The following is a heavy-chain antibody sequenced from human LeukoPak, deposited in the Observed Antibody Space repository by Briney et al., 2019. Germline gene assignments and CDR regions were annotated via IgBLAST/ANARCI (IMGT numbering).Heavy chain of an antibody. D-gene: IGHD2-2*01. Sequence: ASVKVSCKASGCTFSSYAISWVRQAPGQGLEWMGGIIPIFGTANYAQKFQGRVTITADESTSTAYMELSSLRSEDTAVYYCARDRQDIVVVPAANYYYYGMDVWGKGTTVTVSS. CDR2: IIPIFGTA. J-gene: IGHJ6*04. V-gene: IGHV1-69*13. CDR3: ARDRQDIVVVPAANYYYYGMDV. CDR1: GCTFSSYA.